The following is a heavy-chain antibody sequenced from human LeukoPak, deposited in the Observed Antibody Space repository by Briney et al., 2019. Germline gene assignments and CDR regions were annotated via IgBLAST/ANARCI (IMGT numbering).Heavy chain of an antibody. J-gene: IGHJ4*02. V-gene: IGHV3-23*01. CDR1: GFTFSNFA. CDR2: ISSSGGST. Sequence: GGSLRLSCAASGFTFSNFAMRWVRQAPGKGLEWVSGISSSGGSTYYADFVKGRFTISRDNSKNMLYLQMHSLRPEDTAIYYCAKIRAARPGYWGQGTLVTVSS. CDR3: AKIRAARPGY. D-gene: IGHD6-6*01.